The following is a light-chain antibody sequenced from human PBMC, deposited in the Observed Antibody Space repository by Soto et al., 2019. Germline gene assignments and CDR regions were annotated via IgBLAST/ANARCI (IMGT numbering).Light chain of an antibody. J-gene: IGLJ1*01. CDR1: NLGSKS. CDR2: DDS. CDR3: QVWDTTSDQGV. V-gene: IGLV3-21*02. Sequence: SYELTQPASASVAPGQTATVTCGGNNLGSKSVPWYQQNPLQAPEVSSYDDSDRPSGIPGRFSGFNSGNTAILNISRVEAGHEADYYCQVWDTTSDQGVLRTWTKVT.